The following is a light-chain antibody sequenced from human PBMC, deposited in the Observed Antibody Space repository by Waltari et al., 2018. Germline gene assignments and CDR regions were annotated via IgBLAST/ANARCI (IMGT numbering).Light chain of an antibody. CDR3: VLYLGSGISV. CDR1: SASVPPSHY. J-gene: IGLJ2*01. Sequence: QTVVTQEPSFSVSPGGTVTLTFALNSASVPPSHYPSWCQQTPCPAPRTLIDNTNILSSGVPDRFSGSMLGDKAALTIRGAQADDESDYYCVLYLGSGISVFGGGTRLTVL. CDR2: NTN. V-gene: IGLV8-61*01.